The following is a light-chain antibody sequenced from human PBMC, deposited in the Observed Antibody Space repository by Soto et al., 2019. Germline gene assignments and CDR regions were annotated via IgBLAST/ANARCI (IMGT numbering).Light chain of an antibody. Sequence: IVVTQSPATLSVSPGERVTLSCRASQGVGSNLAWYQQRPGQAPRLLIYDASTRATGIPARFSGSGSGTEFTLTISSLQSEDFAIYYCQQYNNWPPWTFGQGTRVEVK. CDR3: QQYNNWPPWT. J-gene: IGKJ1*01. V-gene: IGKV3-15*01. CDR2: DAS. CDR1: QGVGSN.